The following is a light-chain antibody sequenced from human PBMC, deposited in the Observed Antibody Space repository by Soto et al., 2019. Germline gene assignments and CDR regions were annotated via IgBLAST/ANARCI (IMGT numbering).Light chain of an antibody. CDR3: SSHTSYSTRV. CDR1: SSDVGGYNY. Sequence: QSVLTQPASVSGSAGQSIAISCTGTSSDVGGYNYVSWYQQHPGKAPKLMIHEVSNRPSGVSDRFSDSKSGNTASLTISGLQADDEADYYCSSHTSYSTRVFGTGTKVTVL. J-gene: IGLJ1*01. V-gene: IGLV2-14*01. CDR2: EVS.